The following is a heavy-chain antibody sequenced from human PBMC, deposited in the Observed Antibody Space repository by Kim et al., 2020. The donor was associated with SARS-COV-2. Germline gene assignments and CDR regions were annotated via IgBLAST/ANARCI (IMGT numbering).Heavy chain of an antibody. Sequence: GGSLRLSCAASGFSLSNYAMTWVRQAPGKGLEWVSTINGDSSGTYYADSVKGRFTISRDNSNNRLYLQMNSLRAEDTALYYCARDRTVEVPEDWFDSWG. CDR2: INGDSSGT. V-gene: IGHV3-23*01. D-gene: IGHD2-2*01. CDR3: ARDRTVEVPEDWFDS. CDR1: GFSLSNYA. J-gene: IGHJ5*01.